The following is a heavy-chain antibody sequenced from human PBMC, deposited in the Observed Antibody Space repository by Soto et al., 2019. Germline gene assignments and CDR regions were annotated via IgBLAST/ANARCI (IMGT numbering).Heavy chain of an antibody. J-gene: IGHJ4*02. Sequence: SLRLSCAASGFTFSSYEMNWVRQAPGKGLEWVSYISSSGSTIYYADSVKGRFTISRDNAKNSLYLQMNSLRAEDTAVYYCARDEESRPFDYWGQGTLVTVSS. CDR1: GFTFSSYE. CDR2: ISSSGSTI. V-gene: IGHV3-48*03. CDR3: ARDEESRPFDY.